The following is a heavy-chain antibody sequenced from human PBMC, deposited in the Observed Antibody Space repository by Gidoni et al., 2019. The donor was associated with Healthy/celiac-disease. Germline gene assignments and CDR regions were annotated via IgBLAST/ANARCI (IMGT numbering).Heavy chain of an antibody. J-gene: IGHJ3*02. Sequence: EVQLVESGGGLVKPGGSLRLSCAASGFTFSSYSMNWVRQAPGKGLEWVSSISSSSSYIYYADSVKGRFTISRDNAKNSLYLQMNSLRAEDTAVYYCARDLYYYDSSGYTPDAFDIWGQGTMVTVSS. D-gene: IGHD3-22*01. CDR3: ARDLYYYDSSGYTPDAFDI. CDR1: GFTFSSYS. V-gene: IGHV3-21*01. CDR2: ISSSSSYI.